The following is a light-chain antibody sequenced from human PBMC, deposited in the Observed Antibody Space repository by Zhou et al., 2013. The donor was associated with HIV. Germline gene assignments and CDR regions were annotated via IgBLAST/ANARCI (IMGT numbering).Light chain of an antibody. CDR3: QQYYSTPLT. CDR1: QSITTL. CDR2: AAS. J-gene: IGKJ4*01. Sequence: IQMTQSPSSLSASVGDRVTLTCRASQSITTLLNWYQQQPGKVPRLLISAASRLQSGVPSRFSGSGSGTDFTLTITSLQSEDFATYYCQQYYSTPLTFGRRDQGGDQT. V-gene: IGKV1-39*01.